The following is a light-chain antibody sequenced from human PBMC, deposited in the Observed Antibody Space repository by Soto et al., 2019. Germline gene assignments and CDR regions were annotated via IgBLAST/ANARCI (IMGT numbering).Light chain of an antibody. CDR3: QQANSSPIT. CDR2: EAS. CDR1: QGITNR. V-gene: IGKV1D-12*01. J-gene: IGKJ5*01. Sequence: VSASLGDRFTITCRASQGITNRLAWYQQKPGKAPKILIYEASSLQSGVPSRIRGIGSGTDFTLPLSRLQPEDFATYYCQQANSSPITFGQGTRLEIK.